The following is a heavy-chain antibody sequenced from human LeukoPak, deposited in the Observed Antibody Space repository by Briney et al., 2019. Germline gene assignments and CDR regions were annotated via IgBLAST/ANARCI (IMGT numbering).Heavy chain of an antibody. D-gene: IGHD5-18*01. Sequence: SETLSLTCAVYGGSFSGYCWSWIRQPPGKGLEWIGEINHDGSTNYNPSLKSRVTISVDTSKNQFSLRLSSVTAADTAVYSCARGRGYNAFDIWGQGTMVTVSS. CDR3: ARGRGYNAFDI. V-gene: IGHV4-34*01. CDR2: INHDGST. J-gene: IGHJ3*02. CDR1: GGSFSGYC.